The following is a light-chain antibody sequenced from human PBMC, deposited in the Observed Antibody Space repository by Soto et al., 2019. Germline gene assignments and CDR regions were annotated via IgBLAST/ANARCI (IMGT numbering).Light chain of an antibody. CDR3: RQYNRYRT. J-gene: IGKJ1*01. V-gene: IGKV1-5*03. CDR1: QSISSW. Sequence: DDQVTQSPSPLSASVGDSVSIPCRASQSISSWLAWYQQQPGKAPKLRNYKASSLESGVPSMFSGSGSGTEFTLTISVQQPDGVASYCSRQYNRYRTFGQVSIADI. CDR2: KAS.